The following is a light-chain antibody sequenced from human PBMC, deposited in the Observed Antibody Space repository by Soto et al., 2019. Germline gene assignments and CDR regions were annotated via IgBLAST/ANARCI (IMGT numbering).Light chain of an antibody. CDR2: AYS. Sequence: QSVLTQPPSVSGAPGKGVPFSGTGGNSNFGAGYDVHWYQQLPGTAPKLLMYAYSNRPSGVPDRISGSSSATSASLAITGLQAEDEADYYCQSYDNILRAWVFGGGTKLTVL. J-gene: IGLJ3*02. CDR3: QSYDNILRAWV. CDR1: NSNFGAGYD. V-gene: IGLV1-40*01.